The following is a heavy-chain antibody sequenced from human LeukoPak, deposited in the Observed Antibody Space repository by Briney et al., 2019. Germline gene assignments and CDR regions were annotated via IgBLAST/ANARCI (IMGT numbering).Heavy chain of an antibody. V-gene: IGHV3-73*01. Sequence: GGSLRLSCAASAFTFSGSAIHWVRQASGKGLEWVGRIRSKANNYATAYAASVEGRFTISRDDSKSTAYLQMNSLKTEDTAVYYCARFNSDRPINYYGSGSLPPDYWGQGTLVTVSS. J-gene: IGHJ4*02. CDR1: AFTFSGSA. CDR3: ARFNSDRPINYYGSGSLPPDY. CDR2: IRSKANNYAT. D-gene: IGHD3-10*01.